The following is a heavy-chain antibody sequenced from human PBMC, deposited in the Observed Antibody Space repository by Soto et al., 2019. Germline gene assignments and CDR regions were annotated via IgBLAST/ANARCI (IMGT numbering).Heavy chain of an antibody. CDR2: ISYDGRSK. J-gene: IGHJ4*02. Sequence: QMQLVESGGGVVQPGRSLRLSCEVSGFSFTSFGIHWVRQAPGKGLEWVALISYDGRSKFYSDSVKGRFAISRDNSKKTVFLQMNSLRPDDTAVYYCAILPTVTTTSDYWGQGTLVTVSS. CDR3: AILPTVTTTSDY. CDR1: GFSFTSFG. D-gene: IGHD4-17*01. V-gene: IGHV3-30*03.